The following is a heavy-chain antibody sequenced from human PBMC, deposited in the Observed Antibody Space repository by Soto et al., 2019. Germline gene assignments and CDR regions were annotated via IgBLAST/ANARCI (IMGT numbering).Heavy chain of an antibody. CDR3: SRTSTSGTSFDY. D-gene: IGHD1-1*01. V-gene: IGHV4-39*01. Sequence: PSETLSLTCSVSGGSISSSSYFWGWIRQPPGKGLEWIGSIYYSGSTYYNPSLKSRVTVSVDTSKNQFSLKLSSVTAADTAVYYCSRTSTSGTSFDYWGQGSLVPVSS. CDR1: GGSISSSSYF. J-gene: IGHJ4*02. CDR2: IYYSGST.